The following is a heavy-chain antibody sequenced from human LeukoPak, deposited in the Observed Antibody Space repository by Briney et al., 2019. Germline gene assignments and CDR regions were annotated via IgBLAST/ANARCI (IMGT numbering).Heavy chain of an antibody. CDR2: ISYDGSNK. CDR1: GFTFSSYA. J-gene: IGHJ4*02. V-gene: IGHV3-30-3*01. CDR3: ARGGGEDFDY. Sequence: PGGSLRLSCAASGFTFSSYAMHWVRQAPGKGLEWVAVISYDGSNKYYADSVKGRFTISRDNAKNSLYLQMNSLRAEDTAVYYCARGGGEDFDYWGQGTLVTVSS. D-gene: IGHD4-23*01.